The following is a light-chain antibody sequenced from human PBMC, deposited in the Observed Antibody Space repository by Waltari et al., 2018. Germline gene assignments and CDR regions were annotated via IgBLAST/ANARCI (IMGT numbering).Light chain of an antibody. J-gene: IGLJ2*01. V-gene: IGLV2-11*01. CDR1: IHDIGSDNY. CDR2: DVV. Sequence: QSALTQPRSVSGSPGQSVTISCTGTIHDIGSDNYVSWYQHTPDNAPKLNISDVVRRPSGVPYRFSASKSGSTASLTISGLQSADEGDYYCCSYAGKYTFVFGGGTKLTV. CDR3: CSYAGKYTFV.